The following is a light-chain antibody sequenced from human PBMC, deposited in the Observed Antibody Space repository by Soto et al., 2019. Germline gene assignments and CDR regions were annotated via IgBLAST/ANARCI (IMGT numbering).Light chain of an antibody. Sequence: DIQMTQSPSTLSASVGDRVTITCRASQSISSWLAWYQQKPGKAPKLLIYKASSLESGVPSRFSGSGSGTEFTLTISCLQPDYLATYFCQQYDSDPRTFGQGTKVEIK. CDR1: QSISSW. J-gene: IGKJ1*01. CDR3: QQYDSDPRT. CDR2: KAS. V-gene: IGKV1-5*03.